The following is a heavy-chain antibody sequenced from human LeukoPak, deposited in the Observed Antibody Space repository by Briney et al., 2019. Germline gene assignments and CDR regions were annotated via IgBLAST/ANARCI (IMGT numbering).Heavy chain of an antibody. CDR2: VYYSGST. Sequence: SETLSLTCTVSGGSISSYYWSWIRQPPGKGLEWIGYVYYSGSTNYNPSLKGRVTISVDTSKSQFSLKLTSVTAADTAVYYCARQGDYRYPFDSWGQGTLVPSPQ. V-gene: IGHV4-59*08. J-gene: IGHJ4*02. CDR1: GGSISSYY. D-gene: IGHD3-16*02. CDR3: ARQGDYRYPFDS.